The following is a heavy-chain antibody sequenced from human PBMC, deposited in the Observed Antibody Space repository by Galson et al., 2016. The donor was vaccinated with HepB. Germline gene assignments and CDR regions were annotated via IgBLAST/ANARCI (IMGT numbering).Heavy chain of an antibody. J-gene: IGHJ5*02. CDR3: ARDLISPYNWFDP. CDR1: GFTFSSYW. V-gene: IGHV3-74*01. D-gene: IGHD3-3*02. Sequence: SLRLSCAASGFTFSSYWMHWVRQAPGKGLVWVSRISSDGSSTSYADSVKGRFTISRDNAKNTLYLQMNSLRAEDTAVYYCARDLISPYNWFDPWGQGAPVTVSS. CDR2: ISSDGSST.